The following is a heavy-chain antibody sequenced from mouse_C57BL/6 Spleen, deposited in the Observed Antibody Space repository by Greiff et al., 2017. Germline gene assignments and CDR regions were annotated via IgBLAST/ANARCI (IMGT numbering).Heavy chain of an antibody. CDR2: INPNNGGT. CDR3: ARGYDYHLGV. CDR1: GYTFTDYY. Sequence: EVQLQQSGPELVKPGASVKISCKASGYTFTDYYMNWVKQSHGKSLEWIGDINPNNGGTSYNQKFKGKATLTVDKSSSTAYMELRSLTSEDSAVYYCARGYDYHLGVWGTGTTVTVSS. J-gene: IGHJ1*03. V-gene: IGHV1-26*01. D-gene: IGHD2-4*01.